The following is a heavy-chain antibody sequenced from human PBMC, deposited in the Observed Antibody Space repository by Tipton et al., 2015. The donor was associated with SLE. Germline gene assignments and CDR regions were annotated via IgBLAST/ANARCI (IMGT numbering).Heavy chain of an antibody. Sequence: QLVQSGGGLVQPGGSLRLSCAASGFIFRSYAMHWVRQAPGKGLEWVALISYDETNEYYSDSVKGRFTISRDNSRNTLYLQMNSLRVEDTAVYFCAGDDYASGITWGQGTLVTVSS. J-gene: IGHJ5*02. CDR3: AGDDYASGIT. D-gene: IGHD3-10*01. V-gene: IGHV3-30*03. CDR2: ISYDETNE. CDR1: GFIFRSYA.